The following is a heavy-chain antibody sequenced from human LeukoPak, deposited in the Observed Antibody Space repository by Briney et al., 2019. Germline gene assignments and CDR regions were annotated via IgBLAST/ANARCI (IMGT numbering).Heavy chain of an antibody. Sequence: SQTLSLTCTVSGGSISSGSYYWSWIRQPAGKGLEWIGYIYYSGSTNYNPSLKSRVTISVDTSKNQFSLKLSSVTAADTAVYYCARGVTIFGVVTKFDPWGQGTLVTVSS. D-gene: IGHD3-3*01. CDR2: IYYSGST. J-gene: IGHJ5*02. CDR3: ARGVTIFGVVTKFDP. CDR1: GGSISSGSYY. V-gene: IGHV4-61*10.